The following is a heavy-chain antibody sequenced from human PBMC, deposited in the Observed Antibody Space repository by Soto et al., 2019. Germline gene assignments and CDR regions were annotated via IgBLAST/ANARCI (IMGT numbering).Heavy chain of an antibody. CDR3: VKVPGWMILGYFEH. J-gene: IGHJ1*01. Sequence: EVQLVESGGGLVQPGRSLRLSCAASGFTFDDYAMHWVRQAPGKGLEWVSGISRNSGSIGYADSVKGRFTISRDNAKNSLYLQMNSLRAEDTALYYCVKVPGWMILGYFEHWGQGTLVTVSS. CDR1: GFTFDDYA. CDR2: ISRNSGSI. V-gene: IGHV3-9*01. D-gene: IGHD3-22*01.